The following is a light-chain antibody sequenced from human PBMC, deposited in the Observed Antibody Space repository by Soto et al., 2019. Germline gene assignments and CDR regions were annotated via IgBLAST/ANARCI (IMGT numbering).Light chain of an antibody. CDR2: AAS. J-gene: IGKJ1*01. CDR3: QQYNSYPWT. CDR1: QSISNW. Sequence: DIQMTQSPSTLSASVGDRVIITCRASQSISNWLAWYQQKPGKAPVLLISAASSLQSGVPSRFSGSGSGTDFTLTISSLQPEDFATYYCQQYNSYPWTFGQGTKVDIK. V-gene: IGKV1-5*01.